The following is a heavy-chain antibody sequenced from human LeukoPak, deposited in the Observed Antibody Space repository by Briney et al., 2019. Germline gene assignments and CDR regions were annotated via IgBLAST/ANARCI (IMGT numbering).Heavy chain of an antibody. CDR3: ARDHTGSYYY. CDR1: GYTFTSYG. J-gene: IGHJ4*02. V-gene: IGHV1-18*01. CDR2: ISTYNGNT. D-gene: IGHD1-26*01. Sequence: ASAKVSCRASGYTFTSYGISWVRQAPGQGLEWMGWISTYNGNTNYAQKLQGRVTMTTDTSTSTAYMELRSLRSDDTAVYYCARDHTGSYYYWGQGTLVTVSS.